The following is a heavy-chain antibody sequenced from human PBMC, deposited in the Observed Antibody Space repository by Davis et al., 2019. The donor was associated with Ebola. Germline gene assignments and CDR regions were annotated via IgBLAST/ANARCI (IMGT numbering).Heavy chain of an antibody. V-gene: IGHV3-9*01. CDR1: GFAFGDYA. Sequence: PGGSLRLSCAGPGFAFGDYAMHWVRQAPGKGLEWVSGISWNSDSIVYADSVKGRFTISRDNAKNSLYLQMNSLRGEDTAFYYCAKGRTIPLALDFWGRGTLVTVSS. D-gene: IGHD2-2*02. J-gene: IGHJ4*02. CDR3: AKGRTIPLALDF. CDR2: ISWNSDSI.